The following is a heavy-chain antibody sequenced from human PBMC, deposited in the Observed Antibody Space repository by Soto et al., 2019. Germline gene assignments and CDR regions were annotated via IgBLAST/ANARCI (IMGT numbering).Heavy chain of an antibody. Sequence: QVQLVESGGGVVQPGRSLRLSCAASGFSFSSYGMHWVRQAPDKGLEWVGVIWYDGTNKYYADSVKGRLSISRDNSENTLYLQMNNLRVEDTAVYYCARDIMDSSGWYTPDNWDQGTLVTVSS. J-gene: IGHJ4*02. CDR1: GFSFSSYG. V-gene: IGHV3-33*01. D-gene: IGHD6-19*01. CDR3: ARDIMDSSGWYTPDN. CDR2: IWYDGTNK.